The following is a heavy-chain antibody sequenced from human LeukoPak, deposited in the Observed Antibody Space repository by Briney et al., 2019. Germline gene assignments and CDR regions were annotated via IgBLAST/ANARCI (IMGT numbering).Heavy chain of an antibody. D-gene: IGHD3-22*01. Sequence: ASVKVSCKASGYTFTSYYMHWVRQAPGQGLEWMGIINPSGGSTSYAQKFQGRVTMTRDMSTSTVYVELSSLRSEDTAVYYCARDSLSSANYYDSSGCDYWGQGTLVTVSS. CDR1: GYTFTSYY. CDR3: ARDSLSSANYYDSSGCDY. V-gene: IGHV1-46*01. CDR2: INPSGGST. J-gene: IGHJ4*02.